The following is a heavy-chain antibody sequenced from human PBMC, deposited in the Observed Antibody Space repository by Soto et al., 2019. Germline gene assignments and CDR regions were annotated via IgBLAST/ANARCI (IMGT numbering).Heavy chain of an antibody. Sequence: GGSLRLSCAASGFIFSDHYIDWVRQAPGKGLEWVGRSRNKTKGYSTDYAASVRGRFTISRDDSQNSLYLEMNSLKTEDTAVYYCTRVLVGCSGGTCHDYWGQGTLVTVSS. D-gene: IGHD2-15*01. CDR3: TRVLVGCSGGTCHDY. CDR1: GFIFSDHY. V-gene: IGHV3-72*01. CDR2: SRNKTKGYST. J-gene: IGHJ4*02.